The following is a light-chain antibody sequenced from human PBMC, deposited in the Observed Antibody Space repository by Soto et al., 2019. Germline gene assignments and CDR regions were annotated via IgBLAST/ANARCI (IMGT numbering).Light chain of an antibody. CDR3: CSYARSSTWV. CDR2: EVN. Sequence: QSALAQPASVSGSPGQSITISCTGTSSDVRNYDLVSWYQQHPGKAPKLMIYEVNKRPSGVSTRFSGSKSGNTASLTISGLQAEDEADYYCCSYARSSTWVFGGGTKVTVL. J-gene: IGLJ3*02. CDR1: SSDVRNYDL. V-gene: IGLV2-23*02.